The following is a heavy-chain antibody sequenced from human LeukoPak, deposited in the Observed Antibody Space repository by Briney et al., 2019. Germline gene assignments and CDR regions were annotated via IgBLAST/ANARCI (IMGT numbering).Heavy chain of an antibody. V-gene: IGHV3-30*18. CDR1: GFTFSSYG. CDR2: ISYDGSNK. Sequence: HPGGSLRLSCAASGFTFSSYGMHWVRQAPGKGLEWVAVISYDGSNKYYADSAKGRFTISRDNSKNALYLQMNSLRAEDTAVYYCAKHTAMVSWGQGTLVTVSS. J-gene: IGHJ5*02. D-gene: IGHD5-18*01. CDR3: AKHTAMVS.